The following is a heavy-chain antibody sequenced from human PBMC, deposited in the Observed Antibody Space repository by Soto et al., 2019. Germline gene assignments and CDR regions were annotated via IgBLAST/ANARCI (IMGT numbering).Heavy chain of an antibody. CDR2: IIPIFGTA. Sequence: GASVKVSCKASGGTFSSYAISWVRQAPGQGLEWMGGIIPIFGTANYAQKFQGRVTITADKSTSTAYMELSSLRSEDTAAYYCARAVVEEVGGVIGCCYGMEVWGQGSRVTVSS. J-gene: IGHJ6*02. CDR3: ARAVVEEVGGVIGCCYGMEV. D-gene: IGHD3-16*02. CDR1: GGTFSSYA. V-gene: IGHV1-69*06.